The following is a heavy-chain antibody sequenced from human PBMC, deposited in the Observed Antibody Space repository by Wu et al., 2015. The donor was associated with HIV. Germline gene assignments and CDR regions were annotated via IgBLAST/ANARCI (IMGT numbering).Heavy chain of an antibody. Sequence: QVQLIQSGAEVKKPGSSVRVSCEASGGTFSSYAISWVRQAPGQGLVWMGRIIPIFGTASYAQKFQGRVTITADESTSTAYMELSSLRSEDTAVYYCASRREMATTRRYYYYYMDVWGKGTTVTVSS. CDR3: ASRREMATTRRYYYYYMDV. J-gene: IGHJ6*03. CDR2: IIPIFGTA. D-gene: IGHD5-24*01. CDR1: GGTFSSYA. V-gene: IGHV1-69*13.